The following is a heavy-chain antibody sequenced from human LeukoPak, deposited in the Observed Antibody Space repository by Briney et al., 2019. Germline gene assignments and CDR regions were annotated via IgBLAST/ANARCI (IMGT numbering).Heavy chain of an antibody. V-gene: IGHV3-23*01. CDR1: GFTFSSYA. CDR3: AKYGITMIVVVIAYYFDY. J-gene: IGHJ4*02. Sequence: GGPLRLSCAASGFTFSSYAMSWVRQAPGKGLEWVSAISGSGGSTYYADSVKGRFTISRDNSKNTLYLQMNSLRAEDTAVYYCAKYGITMIVVVIAYYFDYWGQGTLVTVSS. CDR2: ISGSGGST. D-gene: IGHD3-22*01.